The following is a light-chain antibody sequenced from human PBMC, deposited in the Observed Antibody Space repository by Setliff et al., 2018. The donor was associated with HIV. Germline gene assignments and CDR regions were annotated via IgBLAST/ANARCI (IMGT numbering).Light chain of an antibody. J-gene: IGLJ2*01. CDR3: NSFTSSSAYVL. Sequence: QSAMTQPASVSGSPGQSITMSCTGTSSDVGGYNDVSWYQQHPGKAPKLIIYEVSNRPSGVSNRFSGSKSGNTASLTISGLQAEDEADYYCNSFTSSSAYVLFGGGTKVTV. CDR1: SSDVGGYND. CDR2: EVS. V-gene: IGLV2-14*01.